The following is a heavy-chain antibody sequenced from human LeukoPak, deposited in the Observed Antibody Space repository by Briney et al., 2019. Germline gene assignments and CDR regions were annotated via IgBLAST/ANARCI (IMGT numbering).Heavy chain of an antibody. CDR1: GGTFRSGS. Sequence: WASVKVSCKASGGTFRSGSINWVRQAPGQGLEWMGRIVPMPDITTYSQTFQGRVTITADKSTSTAYMELSSLTSEDTAVYYCARASDLVTTWDHFDSWGQGSLVIVSS. D-gene: IGHD4-17*01. J-gene: IGHJ4*02. V-gene: IGHV1-69*02. CDR3: ARASDLVTTWDHFDS. CDR2: IVPMPDIT.